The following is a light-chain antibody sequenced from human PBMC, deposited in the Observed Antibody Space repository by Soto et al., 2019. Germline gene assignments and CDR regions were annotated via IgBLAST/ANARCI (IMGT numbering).Light chain of an antibody. CDR1: QSVSSY. CDR3: QQRSNWRIT. J-gene: IGKJ5*01. V-gene: IGKV3-11*01. Sequence: IMLTQSPATLSLSPGERGTLSCRASQSVSSYLAWYRQKPGQAPRLLLYDASKRATGIPARFSGSGSGTDLNLTISSLEPEDFAVYYCQQRSNWRITFGQGTRLEIK. CDR2: DAS.